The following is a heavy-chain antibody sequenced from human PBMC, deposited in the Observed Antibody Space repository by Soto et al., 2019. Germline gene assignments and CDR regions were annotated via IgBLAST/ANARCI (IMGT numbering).Heavy chain of an antibody. J-gene: IGHJ4*02. V-gene: IGHV1-69*13. CDR2: IIPIFGTA. Sequence: ASVKVSCKASGVTFSSYAISWVRQAPGQGLEWMGGIIPIFGTANYAQKFQGRVTITADESTSTAYMELSSLRSEDTAVYYCASRGVVTEYYFDYWGQGTLVTVSS. CDR1: GVTFSSYA. D-gene: IGHD2-21*02. CDR3: ASRGVVTEYYFDY.